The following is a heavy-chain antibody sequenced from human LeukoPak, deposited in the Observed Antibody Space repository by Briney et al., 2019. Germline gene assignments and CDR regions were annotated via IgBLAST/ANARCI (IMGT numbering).Heavy chain of an antibody. J-gene: IGHJ4*02. V-gene: IGHV4-4*09. D-gene: IGHD1-26*01. Sequence: SETLSLTCTVSGGSISSNYWSWIRQPPGKGLEWIGYIYTSGSTNYNPSLKSRVTISVDTSKNQFSLKLCSVTAADTAVYYCARLAAGGSYTAPFDYWGQGTLVTVSS. CDR2: IYTSGST. CDR1: GGSISSNY. CDR3: ARLAAGGSYTAPFDY.